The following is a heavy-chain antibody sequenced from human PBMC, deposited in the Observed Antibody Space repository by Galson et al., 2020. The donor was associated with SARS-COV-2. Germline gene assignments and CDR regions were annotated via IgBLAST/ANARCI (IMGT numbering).Heavy chain of an antibody. V-gene: IGHV3-21*01. D-gene: IGHD3-22*01. J-gene: IGHJ2*01. CDR3: ARDERRSYYYDSSGYYEGGLYWYFEL. CDR1: GFTFSSYS. CDR2: ISSSSSYI. Sequence: GGSLRLSCAASGFTFSSYSMNWVRQAPGKGLEWVSSISSSSSYIYYADSVKGRFTISRDNAKNSLYLQMNSLRAEDTAVYYCARDERRSYYYDSSGYYEGGLYWYFELWGRGTLVTVSS.